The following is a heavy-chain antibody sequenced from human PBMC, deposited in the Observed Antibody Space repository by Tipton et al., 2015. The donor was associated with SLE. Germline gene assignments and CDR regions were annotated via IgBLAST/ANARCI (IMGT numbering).Heavy chain of an antibody. CDR1: GFTFSSYA. V-gene: IGHV3-23*01. Sequence: SLRLSCAASGFTFSSYAMSWVRQAPGKGLEWVSAISGSGGSTYYADSVKGRFTISRDNSKNTLYLQMNSLRAEDTAVYYCARDPRAGAAGGTGAFDIWGQGTMVTVSS. J-gene: IGHJ3*02. CDR3: ARDPRAGAAGGTGAFDI. CDR2: ISGSGGST. D-gene: IGHD6-13*01.